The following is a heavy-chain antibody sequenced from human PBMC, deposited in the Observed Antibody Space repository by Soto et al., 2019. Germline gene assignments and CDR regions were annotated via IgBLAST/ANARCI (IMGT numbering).Heavy chain of an antibody. CDR3: ARRGGDYGDYSWYFDL. Sequence: PSETLSLTCTVSGGSISSYYWSWIRQPPGKGLEWIGYIYYSGSTNYNPSLKSRVTISVDTSKNQFSLKLSSVTAADTAVYYCARRGGDYGDYSWYFDLWGRGTLVTVSS. CDR2: IYYSGST. D-gene: IGHD4-17*01. J-gene: IGHJ2*01. CDR1: GGSISSYY. V-gene: IGHV4-59*08.